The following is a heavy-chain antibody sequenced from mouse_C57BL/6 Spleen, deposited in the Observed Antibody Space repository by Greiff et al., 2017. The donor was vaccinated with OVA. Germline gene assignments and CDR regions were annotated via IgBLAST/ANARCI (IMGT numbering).Heavy chain of an antibody. V-gene: IGHV2-2*01. Sequence: VQLQQSGPGLVQPSQSLSITCTVSGFSLTSSGVHWVRQSPGKGLEWLGVIWSGGSTDSNAAFISRMSISKDNSKSQVFFKMNSLQADDTAIYYCARNYDDLAWFAYWGQGTLVTVSA. CDR2: IWSGGST. D-gene: IGHD2-13*01. CDR3: ARNYDDLAWFAY. J-gene: IGHJ3*01. CDR1: GFSLTSSG.